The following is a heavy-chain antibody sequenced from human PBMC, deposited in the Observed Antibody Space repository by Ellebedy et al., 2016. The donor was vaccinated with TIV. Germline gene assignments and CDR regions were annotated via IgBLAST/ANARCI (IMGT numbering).Heavy chain of an antibody. CDR3: ARAITVDYWYLNL. D-gene: IGHD3-10*01. CDR1: GYSFTSYW. CDR2: VYPGDSNT. Sequence: DSVKVSCKGSGYSFTSYWIGWVRQMPGKGLEWMGGVYPGDSNTAYSPSFQGQVTISADKSITTAYLQWSSLKASDTAMYYCARAITVDYWYLNLWGRGTQVTVSS. V-gene: IGHV5-51*01. J-gene: IGHJ2*01.